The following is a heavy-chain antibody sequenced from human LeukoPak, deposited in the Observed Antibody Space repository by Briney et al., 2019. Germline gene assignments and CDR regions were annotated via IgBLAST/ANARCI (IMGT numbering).Heavy chain of an antibody. D-gene: IGHD3-22*01. CDR2: IYYSGST. V-gene: IGHV4-59*12. CDR3: ARDRRDVTYYYDSSGYRPPDAFDI. J-gene: IGHJ3*02. CDR1: GGSISSYY. Sequence: SETLSLTCTVSGGSISSYYWSWIRQPPGKGLEWIGYIYYSGSTKYNPSLKSRVTRSVDTSKNQFSLQLSSVTAADTAVYYCARDRRDVTYYYDSSGYRPPDAFDIWGQGTMVTVSS.